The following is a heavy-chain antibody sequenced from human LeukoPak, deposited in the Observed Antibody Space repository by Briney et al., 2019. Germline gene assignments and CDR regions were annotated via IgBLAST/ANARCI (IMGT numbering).Heavy chain of an antibody. J-gene: IGHJ4*02. CDR3: ARGSHNGDFFEH. CDR1: GYNFSSYA. D-gene: IGHD2-21*01. V-gene: IGHV7-4-1*02. CDR2: INTNTGNP. Sequence: ASVKVSCKASGYNFSSYAMNWVRQAPEQGLEWMGWINTNTGNPTYAQGFTGRFVFSLDTSVSTAYLQITGLKAEDSVVYYCARGSHNGDFFEHWGQGTLVTVSS.